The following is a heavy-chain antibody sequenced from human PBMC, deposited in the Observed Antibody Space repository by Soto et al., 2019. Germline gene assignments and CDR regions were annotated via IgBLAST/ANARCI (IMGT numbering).Heavy chain of an antibody. CDR3: ARRGALNGMDV. CDR1: GYTFTSYY. D-gene: IGHD3-10*01. V-gene: IGHV1-46*01. J-gene: IGHJ6*02. CDR2: INPSGGST. Sequence: QVQLVQSGAEVKKSGASVKVSCKASGYTFTSYYMHWVRQAPGQGLEWMGIINPSGGSTSYAQKCQGRVTMTRDTSTSTVYMELSSLRSEDTAVYYCARRGALNGMDVWGQGTTVTVSS.